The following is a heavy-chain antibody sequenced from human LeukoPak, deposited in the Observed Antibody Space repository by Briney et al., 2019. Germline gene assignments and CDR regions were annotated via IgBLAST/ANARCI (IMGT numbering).Heavy chain of an antibody. V-gene: IGHV4-59*01. CDR3: ARSTYYYYGMDV. CDR1: GGSISSYY. J-gene: IGHJ6*02. CDR2: IYYSGST. Sequence: PSETLSLTCTVSGGSISSYYWSWIRQPPGKGLEWIGYIYYSGSTNYNPSLKSRVTISVDTSKNQFSLKLSSVTAADTAVYYCARSTYYYYGMDVRGQGTTVTVSS.